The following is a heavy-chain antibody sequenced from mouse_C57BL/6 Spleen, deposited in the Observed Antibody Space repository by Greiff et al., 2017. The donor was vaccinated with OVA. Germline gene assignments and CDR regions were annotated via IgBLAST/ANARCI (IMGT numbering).Heavy chain of an antibody. Sequence: QVQLQQSGAELVRPGASVKLSCKASGYTFTDYYINWVKQRPGQGLEWIARIYPGSGNTYYNEKFKGKATLTAEKSSSTAYMQLSSLTSEDSAVYFCAAGTRGYFDYWGQGTTLTVSS. V-gene: IGHV1-76*01. CDR2: IYPGSGNT. CDR3: AAGTRGYFDY. CDR1: GYTFTDYY. J-gene: IGHJ2*01. D-gene: IGHD4-1*01.